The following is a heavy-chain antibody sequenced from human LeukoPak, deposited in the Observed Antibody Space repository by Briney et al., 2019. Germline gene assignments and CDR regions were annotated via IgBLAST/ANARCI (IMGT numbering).Heavy chain of an antibody. Sequence: GESLKISRKGSGCSFTSYWISWVRQMPGKGLEWMGRIDPSDSYTNYSPSFQGHVTISADKSISTAYLQWSSLKASDTAMYYCARYGGWTYYYYGMDVWGKGTTVTVSS. CDR2: IDPSDSYT. J-gene: IGHJ6*04. CDR3: ARYGGWTYYYYGMDV. D-gene: IGHD4-23*01. CDR1: GCSFTSYW. V-gene: IGHV5-10-1*01.